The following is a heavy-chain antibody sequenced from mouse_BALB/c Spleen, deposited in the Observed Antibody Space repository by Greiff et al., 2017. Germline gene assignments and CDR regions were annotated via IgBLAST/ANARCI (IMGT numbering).Heavy chain of an antibody. V-gene: IGHV1-7*01. CDR3: AREEGTGAMDY. CDR1: GYTFTSYW. J-gene: IGHJ4*01. Sequence: VQLQQSGAELAKPGASVKMSCKASGYTFTSYWMHWVKQRPGQGLEWIGYINPSTGYTEYNQKFKDKATLTADKSSSTAYMQLSSLTSEDSAVYYCAREEGTGAMDYWGQGTSVTVSS. D-gene: IGHD3-3*01. CDR2: INPSTGYT.